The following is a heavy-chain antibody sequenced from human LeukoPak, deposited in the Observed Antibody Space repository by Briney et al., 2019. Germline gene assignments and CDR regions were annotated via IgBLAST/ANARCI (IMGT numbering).Heavy chain of an antibody. CDR3: ARGGILTGYPYPLGY. V-gene: IGHV4-30-2*01. J-gene: IGHJ4*02. CDR2: IYHSGST. Sequence: PSETLSLTCAVSGGSISSGGYSWSWIRQPPGKGLEWIGYIYHSGSTYYNPSLKSRVTISVDRSKNQFSLKLSSVTAADTAVYYCARGGILTGYPYPLGYWGQGTLVTVPS. D-gene: IGHD3-9*01. CDR1: GGSISSGGYS.